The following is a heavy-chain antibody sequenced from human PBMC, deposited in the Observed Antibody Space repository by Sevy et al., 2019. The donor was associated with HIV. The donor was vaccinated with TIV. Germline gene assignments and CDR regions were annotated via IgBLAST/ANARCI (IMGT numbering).Heavy chain of an antibody. Sequence: SETLSLTCAVYGGSFSGYYWSWIRQPPGKGLEWIGEINHSGSTNYNPSLKSRVTISVDTSKNQFSLKLSSVTAADTAVYYCARSFITIVGVVIARFDYWGQGTLVTVSS. V-gene: IGHV4-34*01. CDR2: INHSGST. J-gene: IGHJ4*02. D-gene: IGHD3-3*01. CDR1: GGSFSGYY. CDR3: ARSFITIVGVVIARFDY.